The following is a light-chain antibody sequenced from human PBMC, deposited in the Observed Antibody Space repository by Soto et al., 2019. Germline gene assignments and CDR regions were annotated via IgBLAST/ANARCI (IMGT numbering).Light chain of an antibody. CDR2: DVN. CDR1: SSDVGGYNY. Sequence: QSVLTQPASVSGSPGQSITISCTGTSSDVGGYNYVSWYQHHPDKAPKLMIYDVNNRPSGVSNRFSGSKSGNTASLTISGLQAEDEAAYYCSSYTSSSTRLVFGGGPKSPS. CDR3: SSYTSSSTRLV. V-gene: IGLV2-14*03. J-gene: IGLJ2*01.